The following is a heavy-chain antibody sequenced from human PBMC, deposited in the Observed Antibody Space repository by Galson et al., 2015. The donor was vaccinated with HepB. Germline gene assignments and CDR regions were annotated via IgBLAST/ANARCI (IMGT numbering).Heavy chain of an antibody. Sequence: SLRLSCAASGFNFRRFGMHWVRQAPGKGLEWVAVISYDGENKFYADSVKGRFTIYKDNSKNLLSLQMTSLRHEDTAVYYCAKDQMVTTGWDWLDPWGQGTRVTVSS. D-gene: IGHD4-17*01. CDR3: AKDQMVTTGWDWLDP. J-gene: IGHJ5*02. V-gene: IGHV3-30*18. CDR1: GFNFRRFG. CDR2: ISYDGENK.